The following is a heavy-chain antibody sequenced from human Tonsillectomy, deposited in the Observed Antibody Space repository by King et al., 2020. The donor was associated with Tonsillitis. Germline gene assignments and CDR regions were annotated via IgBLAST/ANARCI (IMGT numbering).Heavy chain of an antibody. V-gene: IGHV5-51*03. CDR3: ARRQARPDHDAFDI. CDR2: IYPGDSDT. D-gene: IGHD6-6*01. Sequence: QLVQSGAEVKKPGESLKISCKGSEYSFNNYWIGWVRQMPGKGLEWMGIIYPGDSDTRYSPSFQGQVTSPADKSISTVYLQWSSRKASDTGMYFCARRQARPDHDAFDIWGQGTAVTVSS. CDR1: EYSFNNYW. J-gene: IGHJ3*02.